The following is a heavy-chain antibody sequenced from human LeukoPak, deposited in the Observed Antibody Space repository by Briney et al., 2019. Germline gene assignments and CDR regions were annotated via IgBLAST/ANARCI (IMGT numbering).Heavy chain of an antibody. D-gene: IGHD3-16*01. CDR1: GFTFSSYA. J-gene: IGHJ6*02. V-gene: IGHV3-48*03. Sequence: PGRSLRLSCAASGFTFSSYAMNWVRQAPGKGLEWVAYISSSGNTINYADSVKGRFTISRDNAKNSLNLQMNSLRAEDTAVYYRARSRRPPGETILYYYVMDVWGQGTTVTVSS. CDR2: ISSSGNTI. CDR3: ARSRRPPGETILYYYVMDV.